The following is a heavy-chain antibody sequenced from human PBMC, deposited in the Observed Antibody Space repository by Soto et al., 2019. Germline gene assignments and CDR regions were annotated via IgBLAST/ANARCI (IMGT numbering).Heavy chain of an antibody. CDR1: GVSFSGYY. CDR3: ARAPKPITMIRKQPYYFDY. CDR2: IDHGGST. J-gene: IGHJ4*01. D-gene: IGHD3-10*01. Sequence: LVNPTETLTLTCTVSGVSFSGYYWSWIRQPPGKGLEWIGEIDHGGSTKYNPSLKSRVTISVDTSKRQFSLNLRSVTAADTAVYYCARAPKPITMIRKQPYYFDYWGHGTLVTVSS. V-gene: IGHV4-34*01.